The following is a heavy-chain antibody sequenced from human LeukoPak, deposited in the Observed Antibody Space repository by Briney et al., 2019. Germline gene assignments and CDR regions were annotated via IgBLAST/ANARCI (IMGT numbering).Heavy chain of an antibody. CDR1: GGSISSSSYY. D-gene: IGHD3-22*01. CDR2: IYYSGST. J-gene: IGHJ4*02. V-gene: IGHV4-39*07. Sequence: SETLSLTCTVSGGSISSSSYYWGWIRQPPGKGLEWIGSIYYSGSTYYNPSLKSRVTISVDTSKNQFSLKLSSVTAADTAVYYCARGENYYDSSGYYYWGQGTLVTVSS. CDR3: ARGENYYDSSGYYY.